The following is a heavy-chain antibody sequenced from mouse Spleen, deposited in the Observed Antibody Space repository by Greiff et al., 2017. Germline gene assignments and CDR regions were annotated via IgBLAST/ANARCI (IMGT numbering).Heavy chain of an antibody. CDR2: IDPENGDT. CDR3: ARGTTATGYAMDY. J-gene: IGHJ4*01. CDR1: GFNIKDDY. Sequence: EVQLQQSGAELVRPGASVKLSCTASGFNIKDDYMHWVKQRPEQGLEWIGWIDPENGDTEYASKFQGKATITADTSSNTAYLQLSSLTSEDTAVYFCARGTTATGYAMDYWGQGTSVTVSS. D-gene: IGHD1-2*01. V-gene: IGHV14-4*01.